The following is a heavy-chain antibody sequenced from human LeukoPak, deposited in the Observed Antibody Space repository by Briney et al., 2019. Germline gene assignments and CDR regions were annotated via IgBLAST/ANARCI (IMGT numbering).Heavy chain of an antibody. CDR3: ARDLRYSSSSQTSYGMDV. CDR1: GFTFSSYS. V-gene: IGHV3-30*03. D-gene: IGHD6-6*01. Sequence: GGSLRLSCAASGFTFSSYSMNWVRQAPGKGLEWVAVISYDGTKKNYADPVKGRFTISRDNAKNSLYLQMNSLRAEDTAVYYCARDLRYSSSSQTSYGMDVWGQGTTVTVSS. J-gene: IGHJ6*02. CDR2: ISYDGTKK.